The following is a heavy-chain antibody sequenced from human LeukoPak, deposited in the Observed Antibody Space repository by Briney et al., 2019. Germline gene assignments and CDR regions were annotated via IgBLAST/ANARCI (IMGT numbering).Heavy chain of an antibody. V-gene: IGHV3-7*03. Sequence: GGSLRLSCAASGFTFSNYWMSWVRQAPGKGLEWVANIKQDGSEKYYVDSVKGRFTISRDNAKASLYLQMNSLRAEDTAVYYCAKEIAVAGKARGIDYWGQGTLVTVSS. J-gene: IGHJ4*02. D-gene: IGHD6-19*01. CDR2: IKQDGSEK. CDR3: AKEIAVAGKARGIDY. CDR1: GFTFSNYW.